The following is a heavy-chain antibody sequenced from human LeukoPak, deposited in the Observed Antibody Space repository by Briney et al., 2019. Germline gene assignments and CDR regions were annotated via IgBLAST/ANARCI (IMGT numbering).Heavy chain of an antibody. CDR2: ISGSGGST. V-gene: IGHV3-23*01. Sequence: PGGSLRLSCAASGFTFSSYAMSWVRQAPGKGLEWVSAISGSGGSTYYADSVKGRFTISRDNSKNTLYLQMNSLRAEDTAVYYCAKDIVVGGSYTKSPFDYWGQGTLVTVSS. J-gene: IGHJ4*02. D-gene: IGHD1-26*01. CDR3: AKDIVVGGSYTKSPFDY. CDR1: GFTFSSYA.